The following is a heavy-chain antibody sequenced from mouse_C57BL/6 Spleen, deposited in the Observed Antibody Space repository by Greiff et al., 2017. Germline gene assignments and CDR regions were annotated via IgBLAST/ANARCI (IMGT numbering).Heavy chain of an antibody. J-gene: IGHJ4*01. CDR3: ARQVSMDY. Sequence: EVQVVESGGGLVQPGGSLKLSCAASGFTFSDYYMYWVRQTPEKRLEWVAYISNGGGSTYYPDTVKGRFTISRDNAKNTLYLQMSRLKSEDTAMYYCARQVSMDYWGQGTSVTVSS. CDR1: GFTFSDYY. V-gene: IGHV5-12*01. CDR2: ISNGGGST.